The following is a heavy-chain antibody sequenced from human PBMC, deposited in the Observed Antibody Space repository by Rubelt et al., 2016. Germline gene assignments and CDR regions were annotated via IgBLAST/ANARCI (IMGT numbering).Heavy chain of an antibody. J-gene: IGHJ6*02. Sequence: LGWRGIIKPGDSDTRYSPSFQGQVTISADKSISTAYLQWSSLKASDTAMYYCARSATIFGEYYYYGMDVWGQGTTVTVSS. CDR3: ARSATIFGEYYYYGMDV. D-gene: IGHD3-3*01. CDR2: IKPGDSDT. V-gene: IGHV5-51*01.